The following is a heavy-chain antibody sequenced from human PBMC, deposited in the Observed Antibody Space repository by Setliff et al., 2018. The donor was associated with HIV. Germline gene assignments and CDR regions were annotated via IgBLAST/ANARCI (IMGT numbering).Heavy chain of an antibody. CDR1: QNTFTNYY. Sequence: ASVKVSCKASQNTFTNYYMHWVRQAPGQGLEWMGIINPSGDSTIYAQKFQGKVTMTRDTSTSTVYMELSSLRSEDTAVYYCARDLHTFMVNSYHYYMDVWGKGTTVT. J-gene: IGHJ6*03. D-gene: IGHD5-18*01. V-gene: IGHV1-46*01. CDR2: INPSGDST. CDR3: ARDLHTFMVNSYHYYMDV.